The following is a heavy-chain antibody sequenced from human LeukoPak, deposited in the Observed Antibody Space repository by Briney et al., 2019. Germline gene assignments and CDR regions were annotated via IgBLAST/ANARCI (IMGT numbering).Heavy chain of an antibody. CDR3: ARTYYDILTAYNPYFDY. V-gene: IGHV3-21*01. Sequence: PGGSLRLSCAASGFTFSSYSMNWVRQAPGKGLEWVSSITSSSASMYYADSVKGRFTISRDNAKNSLYLQMNGLRAEDTAVYYCARTYYDILTAYNPYFDYWGQGTLVTVSS. J-gene: IGHJ4*02. D-gene: IGHD3-9*01. CDR2: ITSSSASM. CDR1: GFTFSSYS.